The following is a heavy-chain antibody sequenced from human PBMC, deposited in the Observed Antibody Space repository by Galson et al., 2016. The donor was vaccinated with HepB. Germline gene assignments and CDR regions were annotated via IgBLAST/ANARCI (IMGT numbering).Heavy chain of an antibody. CDR2: IYSNGDP. CDR3: ARGPAGVATIG. V-gene: IGHV3-53*01. D-gene: IGHD5-12*01. J-gene: IGHJ4*02. Sequence: SLRLSCAASGFTVDNNYMCWVRQPPGKGLEWVSIIYSNGDPYYVDSVRGRFTISRDRSRNTLYLQMNSLRTEDTAVYYCARGPAGVATIGRGQGTLVTVSS. CDR1: GFTVDNNY.